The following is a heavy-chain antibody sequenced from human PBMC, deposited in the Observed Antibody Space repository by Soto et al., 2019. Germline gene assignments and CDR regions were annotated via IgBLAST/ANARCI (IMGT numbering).Heavy chain of an antibody. Sequence: GGYLRLSCAASGFTLRSFTMNWVRQAPGNGLEWVSTISSNSAYIYYTDALRGRFTISRDNAKNSLHLQMNSLRAEDTAVYYCTIDASLDSSARGWFDPWGPGTLVTVSS. CDR3: TIDASLDSSARGWFDP. CDR2: ISSNSAYI. J-gene: IGHJ5*02. D-gene: IGHD6-13*01. CDR1: GFTLRSFT. V-gene: IGHV3-21*01.